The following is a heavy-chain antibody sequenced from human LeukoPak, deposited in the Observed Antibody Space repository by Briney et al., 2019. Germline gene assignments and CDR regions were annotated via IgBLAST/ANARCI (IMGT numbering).Heavy chain of an antibody. V-gene: IGHV5-51*01. J-gene: IGHJ3*01. CDR1: GYSFTSYC. CDR3: GMSGDRVPLQDDVFDV. CDR2: IYPGDYGP. D-gene: IGHD1-26*01. Sequence: GESLKISCKVSGYSFTSYCIGWVRQMPGKGLEWMGIIYPGDYGPTYSPSFQGQVTISVDKSISTAYLQWSSLQASDTAMYYCGMSGDRVPLQDDVFDVWGQGTMVTVST.